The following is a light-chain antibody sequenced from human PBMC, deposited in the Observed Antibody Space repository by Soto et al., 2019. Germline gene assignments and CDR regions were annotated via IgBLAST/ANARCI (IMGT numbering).Light chain of an antibody. CDR2: DVS. Sequence: QSALTQPRSVSGSPGQSVTISCTGTNSDIGGYNYVSWYQQHPGKAPKVMIYDVSRRPSGVPDRFSGSKSGNTASLTISGLQAEDEADYYCCSYARTYILWVFGGGTKLTVL. CDR3: CSYARTYILWV. J-gene: IGLJ3*02. CDR1: NSDIGGYNY. V-gene: IGLV2-11*01.